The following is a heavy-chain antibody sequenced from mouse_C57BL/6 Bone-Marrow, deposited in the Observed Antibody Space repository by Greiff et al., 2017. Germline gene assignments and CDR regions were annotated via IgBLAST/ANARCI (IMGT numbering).Heavy chain of an antibody. CDR2: SRNKANGYTT. J-gene: IGHJ1*03. Sequence: EVKLMESGGGLVQSGRSLRLSCATSGFTFSDFYMEWVRQAPGKGLEWIAASRNKANGYTTKYRASVKGRFIVSRDTSQSILYLQMNALRAEDTAIYYCARDAGDWYFDVWGTGTTVTVSS. CDR1: GFTFSDFY. CDR3: ARDAGDWYFDV. V-gene: IGHV7-1*01.